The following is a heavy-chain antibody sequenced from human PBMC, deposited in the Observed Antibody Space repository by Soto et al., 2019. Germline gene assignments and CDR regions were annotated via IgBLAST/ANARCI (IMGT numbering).Heavy chain of an antibody. J-gene: IGHJ5*02. CDR1: GGSISSSNW. D-gene: IGHD6-6*01. CDR2: IYHSGST. V-gene: IGHV4-4*02. Sequence: PSETLSLTCAVSGGSISSSNWWSWVRQPPGKGLEWIGEIYHSGSTNYNPSLKSRVTISVDKSKNQFSLKLSSVTAADTAVYYCARDMGIAARPGWFDPWGQGTLVTVSS. CDR3: ARDMGIAARPGWFDP.